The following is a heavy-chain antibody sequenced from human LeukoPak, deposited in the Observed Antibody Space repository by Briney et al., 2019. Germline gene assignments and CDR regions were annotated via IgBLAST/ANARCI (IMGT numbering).Heavy chain of an antibody. CDR1: GGSISSSSYY. D-gene: IGHD6-6*01. V-gene: IGHV4-39*07. J-gene: IGHJ3*01. CDR2: IYYSGST. CDR3: ARGGLSSIPR. Sequence: SETLSLTCTVSGGSISSSSYYWGWIRQPPGKGLEWIGSIYYSGSTYYNPSLKSRVTISVDTSKNQFSLKLSSVTAADTAVYYCARGGLSSIPRWGQGTMVTVSS.